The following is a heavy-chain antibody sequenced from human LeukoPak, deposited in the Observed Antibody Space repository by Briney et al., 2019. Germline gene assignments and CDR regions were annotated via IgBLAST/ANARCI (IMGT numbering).Heavy chain of an antibody. Sequence: ASVKVSCKTSGYSFIDYYIHWVRQAPGQGLEWMGWINSNSADTNYAQNFQGRVTMTRDTSISTAYMELSRLRSDDTAVYYCARDKGIVVVPAAVAANWFDPWGQGTLVTVSS. CDR3: ARDKGIVVVPAAVAANWFDP. V-gene: IGHV1-2*02. J-gene: IGHJ5*02. CDR2: INSNSADT. CDR1: GYSFIDYY. D-gene: IGHD2-2*01.